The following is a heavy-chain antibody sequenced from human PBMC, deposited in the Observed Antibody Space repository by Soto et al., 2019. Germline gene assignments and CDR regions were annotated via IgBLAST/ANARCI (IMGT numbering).Heavy chain of an antibody. Sequence: QLQLVQSAAEVKKPGASVRVSCKAYGYPFIKYGISWIRQAPEQGLEWMGWIKVDSGYTNYAQKFQGRVTMTADTSSDTAFMELRSLIRDVTAVSFCATSSDTGFDAWGQRNLVSVSS. CDR2: IKVDSGYT. D-gene: IGHD3-9*01. J-gene: IGHJ5*02. CDR1: GYPFIKYG. CDR3: ATSSDTGFDA. V-gene: IGHV1-18*04.